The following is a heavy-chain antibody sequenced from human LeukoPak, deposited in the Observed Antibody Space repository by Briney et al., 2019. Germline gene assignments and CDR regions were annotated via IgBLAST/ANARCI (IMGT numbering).Heavy chain of an antibody. CDR2: IYHSGST. J-gene: IGHJ4*02. Sequence: SQTLSLTCTVSGGSISSGGYYWSWIRQPPGKGLEWIGYIYHSGSTYYNPSLKSRVTISVGTSKNQFSLKLSSVTAADTAVYYCARRGSGYSSGWYGRSLWYFDYWGQGTLVTVSS. CDR3: ARRGSGYSSGWYGRSLWYFDY. D-gene: IGHD6-19*01. V-gene: IGHV4-30-2*01. CDR1: GGSISSGGYY.